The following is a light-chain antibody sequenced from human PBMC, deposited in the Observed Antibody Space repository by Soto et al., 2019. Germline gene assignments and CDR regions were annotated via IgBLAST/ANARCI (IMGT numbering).Light chain of an antibody. J-gene: IGKJ5*01. CDR3: QQRSNWPSIT. CDR1: QSVSTY. Sequence: EIVLTQSPATLSLSPGERATLSCRASQSVSTYLAWYQQKPGQAPRLLMYDASNRATCIPARFSGSGSGTDFTLTISSLEPEDSAVYYCQQRSNWPSITFGQGTRLEIK. V-gene: IGKV3-11*01. CDR2: DAS.